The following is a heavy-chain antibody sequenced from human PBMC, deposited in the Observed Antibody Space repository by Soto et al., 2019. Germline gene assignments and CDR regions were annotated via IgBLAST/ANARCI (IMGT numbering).Heavy chain of an antibody. CDR3: ARDRYAYGSASTIDY. Sequence: QVQLVQSGAEVKKPGSSVKVSCKASGGTFSSYTVSWVRQALGQGLEWMGRIVPILGVPNYAERFQGRVTITADKGTNTADTEQCSLRAEDTGVYYCARDRYAYGSASTIDYWGQGSLVTVSS. D-gene: IGHD3-10*01. V-gene: IGHV1-69*08. CDR2: IVPILGVP. CDR1: GGTFSSYT. J-gene: IGHJ4*02.